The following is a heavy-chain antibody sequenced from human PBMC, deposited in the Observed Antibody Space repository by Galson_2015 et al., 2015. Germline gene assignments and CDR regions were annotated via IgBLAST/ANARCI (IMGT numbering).Heavy chain of an antibody. CDR2: IYYSGTT. D-gene: IGHD7-27*01. Sequence: SETLSLTCTVSGGSVSNYYWSWVRQFPGKGLEWIGNIYYSGTTNYNPSLQSRVTISVDTSKNQFSLRLRSVTAADTAVYYCANGLGRFDPWGQGTLVTVTS. V-gene: IGHV4-59*02. CDR1: GGSVSNYY. CDR3: ANGLGRFDP. J-gene: IGHJ5*02.